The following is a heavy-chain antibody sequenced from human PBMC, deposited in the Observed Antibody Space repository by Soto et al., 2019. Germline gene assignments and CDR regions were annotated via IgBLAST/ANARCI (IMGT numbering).Heavy chain of an antibody. D-gene: IGHD5-12*01. CDR3: AREDIVATIPDY. CDR1: VFTFYNYA. Sequence: GGSLRLSCAASVFTFYNYAMSWVRQAPGKGLEWVSAISGNGMATYYADSVKGLFTISRANSKNTLYLQMNRLRADDTAVYYCAREDIVATIPDYWGQGTLVTVSS. V-gene: IGHV3-23*01. J-gene: IGHJ4*02. CDR2: ISGNGMAT.